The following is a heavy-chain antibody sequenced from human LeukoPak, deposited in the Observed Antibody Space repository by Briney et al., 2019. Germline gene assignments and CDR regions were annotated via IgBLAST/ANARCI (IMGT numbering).Heavy chain of an antibody. D-gene: IGHD6-19*01. J-gene: IGHJ6*03. V-gene: IGHV3-21*01. CDR2: ISSSSSYI. CDR1: GFTFSSYS. Sequence: PGGSLRLSCAAPGFTFSSYSMNWVRQAPGKGLEWVSSISSSSSYIYYADSVKGRFTISRDNAKNTLYLQMNSLRAEDTAVYYCARAQRQWLVHGYYYYMDVWGKGTTVTVSS. CDR3: ARAQRQWLVHGYYYYMDV.